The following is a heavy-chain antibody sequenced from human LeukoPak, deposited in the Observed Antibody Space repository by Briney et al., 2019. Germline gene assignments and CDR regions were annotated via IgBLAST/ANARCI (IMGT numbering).Heavy chain of an antibody. Sequence: SCKASGYTFTSYGISWVRQAPGQGLEWVSYISSSGDSIYYADSVKGRFTISRDNAKNSLSLQMNSLRAEDTAIYYCARDRRVGATWSVGAFDIWGQGTTVTVSS. D-gene: IGHD1-26*01. CDR1: GYTFTSYG. CDR2: ISSSGDSI. J-gene: IGHJ3*02. V-gene: IGHV3-48*03. CDR3: ARDRRVGATWSVGAFDI.